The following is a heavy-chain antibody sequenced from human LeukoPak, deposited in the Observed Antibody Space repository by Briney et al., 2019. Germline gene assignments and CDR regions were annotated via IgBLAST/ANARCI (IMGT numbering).Heavy chain of an antibody. CDR3: ATVYYYDSSGYSDAFDI. V-gene: IGHV3-30*04. Sequence: GGSLRLSCAAAGFTFSSYAMDWVRQAPGKGLEWVAVISYDGSNKYYADSVKGRFTISRDNSKNTLYLQMNSLRAEDTAVYYCATVYYYDSSGYSDAFDIWGQGTMVTVSS. J-gene: IGHJ3*02. CDR1: GFTFSSYA. CDR2: ISYDGSNK. D-gene: IGHD3-22*01.